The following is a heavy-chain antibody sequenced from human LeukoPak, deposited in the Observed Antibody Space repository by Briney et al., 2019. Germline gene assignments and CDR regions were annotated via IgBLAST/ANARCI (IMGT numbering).Heavy chain of an antibody. CDR2: IIPIFVTP. D-gene: IGHD2-2*01. CDR1: GGAFSSFA. J-gene: IGHJ3*02. Sequence: SVKVSCKASGGAFSSFAINWVRQTPGQGLEWMGGIIPIFVTPSYAQKFQGRVTITADESTSTAYMELSSLRSEDTAVYYCARDLGRVVPAALDAFDIWGQGTMVTVSS. CDR3: ARDLGRVVPAALDAFDI. V-gene: IGHV1-69*13.